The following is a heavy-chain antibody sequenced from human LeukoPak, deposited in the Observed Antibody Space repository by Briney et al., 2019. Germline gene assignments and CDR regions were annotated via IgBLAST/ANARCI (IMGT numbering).Heavy chain of an antibody. V-gene: IGHV4-38-2*02. CDR1: DYSISSVYY. J-gene: IGHJ5*02. Sequence: PSETLSLTCTVSDYSISSVYYWGWIRQPPGKGLEWIGSIYHSGSTYYNPSLKSRVTISIDMSKNQFSLNLTSVTAADTAVYYCARDSIRPRRFPKYSSSSREGNWFDPWGQGTLVTVSS. CDR2: IYHSGST. D-gene: IGHD6-6*01. CDR3: ARDSIRPRRFPKYSSSSREGNWFDP.